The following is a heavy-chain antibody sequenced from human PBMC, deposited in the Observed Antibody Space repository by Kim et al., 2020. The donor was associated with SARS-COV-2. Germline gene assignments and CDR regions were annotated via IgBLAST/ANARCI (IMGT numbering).Heavy chain of an antibody. V-gene: IGHV1-3*01. Sequence: ASVKVSCKASGYTFTSYAMHWVRQAPGQRLEWMGWINAGNGNTKYSQKFQGRVTITRDTSASTAYMELSSLRSEDTAVYYCARDLWEVVVAATGRGFDPWGQGTLVTVSS. CDR1: GYTFTSYA. CDR2: INAGNGNT. CDR3: ARDLWEVVVAATGRGFDP. J-gene: IGHJ5*02. D-gene: IGHD2-15*01.